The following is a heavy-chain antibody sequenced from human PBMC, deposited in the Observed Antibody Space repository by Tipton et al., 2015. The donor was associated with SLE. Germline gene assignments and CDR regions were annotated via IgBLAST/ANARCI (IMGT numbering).Heavy chain of an antibody. Sequence: GLVKPSETLSLTCTVSGGSITSSSYYWGWIRQPPGKGLEWIGSIYYSGSTYYNPSLKSRVTISVDTSKNQFSLKLSSVTAADTAVYYCARDIWVTQGRWFDPWGQGTLVTVSS. D-gene: IGHD4-23*01. CDR1: GGSITSSSYY. J-gene: IGHJ5*02. V-gene: IGHV4-39*07. CDR3: ARDIWVTQGRWFDP. CDR2: IYYSGST.